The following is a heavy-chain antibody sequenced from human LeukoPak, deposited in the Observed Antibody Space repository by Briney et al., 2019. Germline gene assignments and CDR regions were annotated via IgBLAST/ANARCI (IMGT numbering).Heavy chain of an antibody. V-gene: IGHV3-48*03. CDR3: ARDSRVDGFDS. J-gene: IGHJ4*02. Sequence: GGSLRLSCAASGFTFSSYEMNWVRQAPGKGLEWVSYISSSGSTIYYADSVKGRFTISRDNAKNSLYLQMNSLRAEDTAVYYCARDSRVDGFDSWGQGILVTVSS. CDR1: GFTFSSYE. CDR2: ISSSGSTI.